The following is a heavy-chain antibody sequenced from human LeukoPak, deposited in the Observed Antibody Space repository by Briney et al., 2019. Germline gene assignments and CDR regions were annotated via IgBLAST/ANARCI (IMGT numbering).Heavy chain of an antibody. CDR3: ARVGDYYDSSGYRY. CDR2: INHSGST. J-gene: IGHJ4*02. Sequence: PSETLSLTCAVYGGSFSGYYWSGIRQPPGKGLEWIGEINHSGSTNYNPSLKSRVTISVDTSKNQFSLKLSSVTAADTAVYYCARVGDYYDSSGYRYWGQGTLVTVSS. CDR1: GGSFSGYY. V-gene: IGHV4-34*01. D-gene: IGHD3-22*01.